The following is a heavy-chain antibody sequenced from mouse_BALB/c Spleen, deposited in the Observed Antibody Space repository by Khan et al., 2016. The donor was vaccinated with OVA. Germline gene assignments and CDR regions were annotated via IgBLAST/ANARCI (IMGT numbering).Heavy chain of an antibody. CDR3: ARTARIKY. Sequence: EVQLQESGPGLVKPSQSLSLTCTVTGYSITSGYGWNWIRQFPGNQLEWMGYISYGGSTNYNPSLKSRISITRDTSQNPVFLQLNSVTTEDTATYYCARTARIKYWGQGTTLTVSS. V-gene: IGHV3-2*02. D-gene: IGHD1-2*01. J-gene: IGHJ2*01. CDR1: GYSITSGYG. CDR2: ISYGGST.